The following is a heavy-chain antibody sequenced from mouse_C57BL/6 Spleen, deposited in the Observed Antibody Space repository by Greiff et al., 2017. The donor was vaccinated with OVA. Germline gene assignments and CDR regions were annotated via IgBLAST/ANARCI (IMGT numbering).Heavy chain of an antibody. CDR3: TRGDYYYGGFAY. CDR2: IDPETGGT. D-gene: IGHD1-1*01. V-gene: IGHV1-15*01. Sequence: QVQLQQSGAELVRPGASVTLSCKASGYTFTDYEMHWVKQTPVHGLEWIGAIDPETGGTDYNQKFKGKAILTADKSSITAYMQLRSLTSEDSSVDYCTRGDYYYGGFAYWGQGTLVTVSA. CDR1: GYTFTDYE. J-gene: IGHJ3*01.